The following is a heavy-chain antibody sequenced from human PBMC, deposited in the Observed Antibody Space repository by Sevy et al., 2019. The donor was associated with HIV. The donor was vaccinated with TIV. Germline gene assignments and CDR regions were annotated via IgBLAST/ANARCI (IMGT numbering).Heavy chain of an antibody. D-gene: IGHD3-22*01. Sequence: ASVKVSCEASGYTFTSYGIIWVRQVPGQGLEWMGWISAYNGNTNYAQRLQDRVTMTTDTSTSTAYMELTSLRSDDTAVYYCARGPRKYYDSSGYYYPPSYWGQGTLVTVSS. CDR3: ARGPRKYYDSSGYYYPPSY. J-gene: IGHJ4*02. CDR2: ISAYNGNT. CDR1: GYTFTSYG. V-gene: IGHV1-18*01.